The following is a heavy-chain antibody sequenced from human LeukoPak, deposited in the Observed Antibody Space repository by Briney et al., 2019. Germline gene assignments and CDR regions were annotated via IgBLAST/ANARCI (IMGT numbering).Heavy chain of an antibody. Sequence: SVKVSCKASGGTFISYTISWVRQAPGQGLEWMGRIIPILGIANYAQKFQGRVTITADKSTSTAYMELSSLRSEDTAVYYCARMSDCGGDCPIDYWGQGTLVTVSS. D-gene: IGHD2-21*02. CDR1: GGTFISYT. J-gene: IGHJ4*02. CDR2: IIPILGIA. V-gene: IGHV1-69*02. CDR3: ARMSDCGGDCPIDY.